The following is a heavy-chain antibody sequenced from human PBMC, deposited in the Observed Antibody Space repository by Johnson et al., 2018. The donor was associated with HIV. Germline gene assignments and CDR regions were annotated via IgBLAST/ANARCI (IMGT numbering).Heavy chain of an antibody. V-gene: IGHV3-30*04. CDR1: GFTFSSYA. CDR2: ISFDGSNK. D-gene: IGHD6-13*01. Sequence: QVQLVESGGGVVQPGRSLRLSCAASGFTFSSYAMHWVRQAPGKGLEWAAVISFDGSNKYFADSVKGRFTISRDNSKNTLYLQINSLRAEDTAVYYCARRKIAAAGSDAFDIWGQGTMVTVSS. CDR3: ARRKIAAAGSDAFDI. J-gene: IGHJ3*02.